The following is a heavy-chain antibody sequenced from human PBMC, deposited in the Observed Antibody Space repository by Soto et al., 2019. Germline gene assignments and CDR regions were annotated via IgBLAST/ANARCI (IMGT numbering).Heavy chain of an antibody. CDR1: GGSISSSSYY. Sequence: PSETLSLTCTVSGGSISSSSYYWGWIRQPPGKGLEWIGSIYYSGSTYYNPSLKSRVTISVDTSKNQFSLKLSSVTAADTAVYYCLGYCSSTSCYYFDYWGQGTLVTVSS. J-gene: IGHJ4*02. CDR3: LGYCSSTSCYYFDY. D-gene: IGHD2-2*01. V-gene: IGHV4-39*01. CDR2: IYYSGST.